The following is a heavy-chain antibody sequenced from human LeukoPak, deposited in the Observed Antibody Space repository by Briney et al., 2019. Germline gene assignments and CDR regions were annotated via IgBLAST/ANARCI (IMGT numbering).Heavy chain of an antibody. V-gene: IGHV3-74*03. CDR3: IRDEALWRLDY. D-gene: IGHD2-21*01. J-gene: IGHJ4*02. Sequence: GGSLRLSCAASGFTFSNHWMHWVRHVPGKGLVWVSRIDERGRNAMYADSVKGRFSISRDNAKNTVNLQMNSLRAEDTGVYYCIRDEALWRLDYWGQGTLVTVSS. CDR1: GFTFSNHW. CDR2: IDERGRNA.